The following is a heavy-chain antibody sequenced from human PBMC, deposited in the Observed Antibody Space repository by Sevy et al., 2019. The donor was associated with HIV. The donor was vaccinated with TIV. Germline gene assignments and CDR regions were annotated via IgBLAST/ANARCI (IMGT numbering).Heavy chain of an antibody. V-gene: IGHV1-2*02. J-gene: IGHJ4*02. Sequence: ASVKVSCKASGYTFTGYYMHWVRQAPGQGLEWMGWINPNSGGTNYAQKFQGRVTMTRDTSISTAYMELSRLRSDDTAVYYCARVVSPLRGYSGYDSSFDYWGQGTLVTVSS. D-gene: IGHD5-12*01. CDR2: INPNSGGT. CDR1: GYTFTGYY. CDR3: ARVVSPLRGYSGYDSSFDY.